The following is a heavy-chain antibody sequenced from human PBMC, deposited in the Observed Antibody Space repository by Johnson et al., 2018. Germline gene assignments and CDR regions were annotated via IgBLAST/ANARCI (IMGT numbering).Heavy chain of an antibody. CDR1: GFTLSGSA. CDR2: ITMQPTGYGT. J-gene: IGHJ1*01. CDR3: TGLRDDFHY. V-gene: IGHV3-73*01. D-gene: IGHD3-3*01. Sequence: VRLRESGGGLVEAGESLKVSCVGSGFTLSGSAMHWVRQAPGKGLEWVGRITMQPTGYGTLYAASLKGRFVLSRDNSKNTGYLEMSSLKNEDTAVYYCTGLRDDFHYWGQGTLVTVSS.